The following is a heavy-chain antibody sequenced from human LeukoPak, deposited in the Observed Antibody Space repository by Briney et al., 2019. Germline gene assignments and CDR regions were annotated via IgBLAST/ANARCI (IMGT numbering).Heavy chain of an antibody. CDR2: IYHSGST. V-gene: IGHV4-30-2*01. CDR1: GGCTSSGGYS. CDR3: ARDSRGYGGNSRAFDI. Sequence: SETLSLSCDVSGGCTSSGGYSWGWIRQPPGKGLEWIGYIYHSGSTYYNPSLKSRVTISVDRSKNQFSLKLSSVTAADTAVYYCARDSRGYGGNSRAFDIWGQGTMVTVSS. J-gene: IGHJ3*02. D-gene: IGHD4-23*01.